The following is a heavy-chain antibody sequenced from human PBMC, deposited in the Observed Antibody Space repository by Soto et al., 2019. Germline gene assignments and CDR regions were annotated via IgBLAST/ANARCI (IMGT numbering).Heavy chain of an antibody. V-gene: IGHV4-30-2*01. CDR2: IYHSGST. CDR3: ARCRVRGVIITDNWFDP. D-gene: IGHD3-10*01. J-gene: IGHJ5*02. Sequence: SETLSLTCAVSGGSISSGGYSWSWIRQPPGKGLEWIGYIYHSGSTYYNPSLKSRVTISVDRSKNQFSQKLSSVTAADTAVYYCARCRVRGVIITDNWFDPWGQGTLVTVSS. CDR1: GGSISSGGYS.